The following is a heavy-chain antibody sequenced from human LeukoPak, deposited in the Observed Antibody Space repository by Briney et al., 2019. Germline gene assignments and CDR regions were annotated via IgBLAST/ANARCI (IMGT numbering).Heavy chain of an antibody. Sequence: SETLSLTCTVSGDSISLYYWSWIRQPPGKGLEWIGYIYYTGSTKSNPSLKSRVTISVDTSKKQFSLNLSSVTAADTAVYYCARAGWFSTTRHFDYWGQGILVTVSS. J-gene: IGHJ4*02. CDR1: GDSISLYY. D-gene: IGHD6-19*01. V-gene: IGHV4-59*01. CDR3: ARAGWFSTTRHFDY. CDR2: IYYTGST.